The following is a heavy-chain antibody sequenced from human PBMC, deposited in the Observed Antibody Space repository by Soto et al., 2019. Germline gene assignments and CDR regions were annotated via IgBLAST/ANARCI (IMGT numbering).Heavy chain of an antibody. D-gene: IGHD5-12*01. CDR1: GLTFSSYA. CDR3: AKDARGYSRAYYGVSIDQ. J-gene: IGHJ4*02. Sequence: EVQLLESGGGLVQPGESLRLSCAVSGLTFSSYAMSWVRHAPGKGLEWVSALTNSGRGTYYADSVRGRFTISRDNSKNTLYLHMSGLRVEDTAVYYCAKDARGYSRAYYGVSIDQWGQGTLVTVSS. CDR2: LTNSGRGT. V-gene: IGHV3-23*01.